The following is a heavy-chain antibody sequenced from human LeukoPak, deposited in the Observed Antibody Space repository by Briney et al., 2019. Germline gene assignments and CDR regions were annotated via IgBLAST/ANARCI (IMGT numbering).Heavy chain of an antibody. J-gene: IGHJ4*02. CDR3: ARAIVARKNYCTNGVCYMGFDD. Sequence: GASVKVSCKASGYTFTSYDINWVRQATGQGLEWMGLINPNSGNTGYAQKFQGRVTMTRNTSISKAYMELSILRSEDTDMYYCARAIVARKNYCTNGVCYMGFDDWGQGTLVTVSS. D-gene: IGHD2-8*01. V-gene: IGHV1-8*01. CDR2: INPNSGNT. CDR1: GYTFTSYD.